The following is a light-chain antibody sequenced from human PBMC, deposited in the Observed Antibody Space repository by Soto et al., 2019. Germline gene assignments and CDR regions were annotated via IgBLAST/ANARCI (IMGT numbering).Light chain of an antibody. CDR1: QSVFYGSNNKNY. V-gene: IGKV4-1*01. CDR3: QQYYISPVT. J-gene: IGKJ3*01. Sequence: DIVMTQSPDSLAVSLGERATINCKSSQSVFYGSNNKNYLAWYQQKPGQPPKLLIYWASTRESGVPDRFSGSGSGTDFTLTISSQQAEDVAVYYCQQYYISPVTFGPGTRVDVK. CDR2: WAS.